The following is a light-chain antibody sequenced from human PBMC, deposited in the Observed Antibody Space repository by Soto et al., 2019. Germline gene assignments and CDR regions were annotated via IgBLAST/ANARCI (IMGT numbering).Light chain of an antibody. V-gene: IGKV1-5*03. CDR1: QSISSW. CDR3: QQYNTHRAWT. CDR2: KAS. J-gene: IGKJ1*01. Sequence: DIQMTQSPSTLSASVGDRVTITCRASQSISSWLARYQQKPGKAPNLLIHKASTLLSGVPSRFSGSGSGTEFTLTISSLHPDDFATYYCQQYNTHRAWTFGQGTKVEIK.